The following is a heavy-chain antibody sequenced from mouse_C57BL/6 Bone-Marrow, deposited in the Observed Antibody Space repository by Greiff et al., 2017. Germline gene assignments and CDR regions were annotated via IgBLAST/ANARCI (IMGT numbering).Heavy chain of an antibody. CDR2: ISDGGSYT. Sequence: EVQLVQSGGGLVKPGGSLKLSCAASGFTFSSYAMSWVRQTPEKRLEWVATISDGGSYTYYPDNVKGRFTISRDNAKNNLYLQMSHLKSEDTAMYYCARDGYYDSRDFDDWGTGTTVTVSS. CDR1: GFTFSSYA. V-gene: IGHV5-4*01. CDR3: ARDGYYDSRDFDD. D-gene: IGHD1-1*01. J-gene: IGHJ1*03.